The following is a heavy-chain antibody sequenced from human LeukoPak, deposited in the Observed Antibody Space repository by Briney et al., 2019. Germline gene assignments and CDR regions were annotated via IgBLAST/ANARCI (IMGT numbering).Heavy chain of an antibody. CDR1: GDSTSGYY. CDR2: ICYSGKP. Sequence: SETLTLTCTVSGDSTSGYYWTWIRQPPGKGLEWIGYICYSGKPNYNPSLKSRVTMSLNTSKNQFPLKMTSVTAADTAVYYCALMGVGPPTVSYWGQGALVTVSS. J-gene: IGHJ4*02. V-gene: IGHV4-59*08. D-gene: IGHD3-16*01. CDR3: ALMGVGPPTVSY.